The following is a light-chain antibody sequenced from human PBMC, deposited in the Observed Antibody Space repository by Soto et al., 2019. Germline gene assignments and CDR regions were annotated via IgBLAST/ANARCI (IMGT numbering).Light chain of an antibody. J-gene: IGKJ5*01. CDR1: QTVSSSY. V-gene: IGKV3-20*01. Sequence: ELVLTQSPSTLSLSPRERATLSCMASQTVSSSYLAWYQQKPGQAPRLLIYGASSRATGIPDRFSGSGSGTDFTLTISRLAPEDFAVYYCQQYGSSITFGQGTRLEIK. CDR2: GAS. CDR3: QQYGSSIT.